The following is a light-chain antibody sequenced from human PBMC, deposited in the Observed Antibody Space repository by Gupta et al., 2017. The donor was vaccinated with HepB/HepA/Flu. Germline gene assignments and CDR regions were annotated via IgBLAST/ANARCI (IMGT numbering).Light chain of an antibody. Sequence: IHLTQSPSFLSASVGDRVTITCRASQGINRFLAWYQQKPGNAPKLLIYAASVLQSGVPSRFSGSGSGTEFTLIISSLQPEDFATYYCQQLNTSPLTFGGGTKVEIK. CDR2: AAS. J-gene: IGKJ4*01. CDR1: QGINRF. V-gene: IGKV1-9*01. CDR3: QQLNTSPLT.